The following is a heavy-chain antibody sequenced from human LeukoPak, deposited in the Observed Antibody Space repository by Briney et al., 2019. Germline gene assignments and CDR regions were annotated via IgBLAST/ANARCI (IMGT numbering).Heavy chain of an antibody. V-gene: IGHV1-69*01. J-gene: IGHJ6*04. D-gene: IGHD4-17*01. CDR2: IIPIFGTA. Sequence: SVKVSCKASGGTFSSYAISWVRQAPGQGLEWMGGIIPIFGTANYAQKFQGRVTITADESTSTAYMELSSLRSEDTAVYYCARGRPYGDASGMDVWGKGTTVTVSS. CDR3: ARGRPYGDASGMDV. CDR1: GGTFSSYA.